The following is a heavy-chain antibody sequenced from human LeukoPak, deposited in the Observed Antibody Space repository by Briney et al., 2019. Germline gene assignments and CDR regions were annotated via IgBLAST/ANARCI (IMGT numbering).Heavy chain of an antibody. Sequence: GGSLRLSCAASGFTVSSNYMSWVRQAPGKGLEWVSIIYRSGNTYYADSVKDRFTISRDNSKNTMYLQMNSLRTEDTAVYYCARRRSSSWGIDYWGQGTLVTVAS. CDR1: GFTVSSNY. V-gene: IGHV3-66*02. D-gene: IGHD6-13*01. CDR2: IYRSGNT. J-gene: IGHJ4*02. CDR3: ARRRSSSWGIDY.